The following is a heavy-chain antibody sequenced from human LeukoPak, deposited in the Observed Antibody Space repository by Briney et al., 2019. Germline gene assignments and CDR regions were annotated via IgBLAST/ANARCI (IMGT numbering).Heavy chain of an antibody. CDR1: GVSISSSRYY. D-gene: IGHD3-10*01. V-gene: IGHV4-39*01. CDR2: IYYSGST. Sequence: SETLSLTCTVSGVSISSSRYYWRWTRQPPGTGLERIGSIYYSGSTYNNPALKCRVTISIATSKNQCSLKMRSVAAGDTAVYYCARSQRTGVIWFDPWGQGTLVTVSS. CDR3: ARSQRTGVIWFDP. J-gene: IGHJ5*02.